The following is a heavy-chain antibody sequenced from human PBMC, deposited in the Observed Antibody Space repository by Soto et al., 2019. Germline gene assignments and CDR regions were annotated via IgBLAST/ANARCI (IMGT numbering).Heavy chain of an antibody. CDR2: INAGNGNT. CDR3: TRDLAGVGATVGGYYYGMDV. Sequence: ASVKVSCKASGYTFTSYAMHRVRQAPGQRLEWMGWINAGNGNTKYSQKFQGRVTITRDTSASTAYMELSSLRSEDTAVYYCTRDLAGVGATVGGYYYGMDVWGQGTTVTVSS. J-gene: IGHJ6*02. V-gene: IGHV1-3*01. CDR1: GYTFTSYA. D-gene: IGHD1-26*01.